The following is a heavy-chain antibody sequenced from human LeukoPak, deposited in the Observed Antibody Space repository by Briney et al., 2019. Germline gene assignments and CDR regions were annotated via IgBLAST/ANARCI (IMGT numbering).Heavy chain of an antibody. CDR1: GFSFSSPG. CDR2: INGESTFK. Sequence: GGSLRLSCTASGFSFSSPGMNWVRQAPGKGLEWVSSINGESTFKVCADSVKGRFTISRENAKNSLYLQMDSLRDEDTAVYYCAKYQTGTWTSYDSSDIWGQGTLVTVSS. D-gene: IGHD1-7*01. J-gene: IGHJ3*02. CDR3: AKYQTGTWTSYDSSDI. V-gene: IGHV3-21*01.